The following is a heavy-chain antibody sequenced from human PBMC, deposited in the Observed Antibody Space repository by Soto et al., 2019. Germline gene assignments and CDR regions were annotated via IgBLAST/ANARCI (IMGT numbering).Heavy chain of an antibody. Sequence: GGSLRLSCVGSGFNFGSYVMSWVRQAPGKGLEWVSSMSSGGSHIYYADSVKGRFTISRDESRNTVLLQMNTLTAEDTAVYYCANADRFRHWSGFDYWGQGT. D-gene: IGHD3-3*01. CDR1: GFNFGSYV. V-gene: IGHV3-23*01. J-gene: IGHJ4*02. CDR2: MSSGGSHI. CDR3: ANADRFRHWSGFDY.